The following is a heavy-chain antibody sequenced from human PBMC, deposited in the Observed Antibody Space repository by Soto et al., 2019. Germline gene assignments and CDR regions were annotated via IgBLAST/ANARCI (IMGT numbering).Heavy chain of an antibody. CDR1: GGSISSGGYY. Sequence: KSSETLSLTCTVSGGSISSGGYYWSWIRQHPGKGLEWIGYIYYSGSTYYNPSLKSRVTISVDTSKNQFSLKLSSVTAADTAVYYCARDRSWSVYSSGYYCMDLWGPGTTVTVS. V-gene: IGHV4-31*03. CDR2: IYYSGST. CDR3: ARDRSWSVYSSGYYCMDL. D-gene: IGHD5-18*01. J-gene: IGHJ6*02.